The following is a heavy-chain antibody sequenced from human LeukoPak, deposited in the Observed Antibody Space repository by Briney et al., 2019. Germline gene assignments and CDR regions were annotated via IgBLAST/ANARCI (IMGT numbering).Heavy chain of an antibody. V-gene: IGHV3-48*04. CDR1: VFTFSVYG. J-gene: IGHJ6*03. Sequence: GGSLRLSCAVSVFTFSVYGMNWVGQAPGKGLEWLSHISSGGTTIYYADSVKGRFTVSRDNVENSLFLQMNSLRVDDTAVYYCVRDFEVPAAAPDYYYFYYMDVWGTGTTVTVSS. D-gene: IGHD2-2*01. CDR2: ISSGGTTI. CDR3: VRDFEVPAAAPDYYYFYYMDV.